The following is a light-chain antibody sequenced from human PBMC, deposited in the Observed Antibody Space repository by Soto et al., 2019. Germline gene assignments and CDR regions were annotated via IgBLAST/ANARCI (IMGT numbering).Light chain of an antibody. CDR2: GAS. J-gene: IGKJ5*01. CDR3: QQYDSSPAT. Sequence: EIVLTQSPGTLSLSPGGRATPSCRASQSLSRSSLAWYQQKPGRAPRLLIYGASSRATGIPDRFSGSGSGTDFTLTISRLEPEDFAMYYCQQYDSSPATFGQGTRLE. V-gene: IGKV3-20*01. CDR1: QSLSRSS.